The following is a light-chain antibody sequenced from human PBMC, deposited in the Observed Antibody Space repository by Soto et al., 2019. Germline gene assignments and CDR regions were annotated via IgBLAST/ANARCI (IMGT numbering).Light chain of an antibody. J-gene: IGLJ1*01. CDR3: SSYASSSTL. CDR2: EVS. Sequence: QSVLTQPASVSGSPGQSITISCTGTSSDVGGYNYVSWYQQHPGKAPKLMIYEVSSRPSGVSSRFSGSKSGNTASLTISGLQAEDEADYYCSSYASSSTLFGTGTKVTVL. CDR1: SSDVGGYNY. V-gene: IGLV2-14*01.